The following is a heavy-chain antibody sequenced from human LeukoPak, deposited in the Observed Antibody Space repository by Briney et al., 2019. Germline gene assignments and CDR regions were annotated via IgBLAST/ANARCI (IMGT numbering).Heavy chain of an antibody. J-gene: IGHJ4*02. Sequence: GGTLRLSCAASGFTFRGSAMGWVRQGSGEGLGWVAFIRNDGSNHYYAGSVKGRFTISRDNSKNNVYLQMYSLRVEDTSIYYCVRDYNGGFDYWGQGTVVTVSS. V-gene: IGHV3-30*02. D-gene: IGHD7-27*01. CDR3: VRDYNGGFDY. CDR2: IRNDGSNH. CDR1: GFTFRGSA.